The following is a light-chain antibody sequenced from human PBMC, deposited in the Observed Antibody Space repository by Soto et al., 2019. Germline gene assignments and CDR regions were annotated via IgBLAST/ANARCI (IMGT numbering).Light chain of an antibody. CDR1: QGVRNF. CDR2: DAS. J-gene: IGKJ5*01. CDR3: QQRSIWHP. Sequence: EIVLTQSPATLSLSPGERATLSCRASQGVRNFLTWFRRKPGQAPRLLIYDASNRATGIPARFSGSGPGTDSTLTISSLEPEDFPLYYCQQRSIWHPFGQGTRLEIK. V-gene: IGKV3D-11*01.